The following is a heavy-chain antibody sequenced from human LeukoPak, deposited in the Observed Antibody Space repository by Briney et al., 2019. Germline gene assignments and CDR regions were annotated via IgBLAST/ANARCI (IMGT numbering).Heavy chain of an antibody. CDR2: IYYSGST. D-gene: IGHD4-11*01. J-gene: IGHJ5*02. CDR1: GGSISSYY. V-gene: IGHV4-59*12. CDR3: ARAARNYVGDWFDP. Sequence: PSETLSLTCTVSGGSISSYYWSWIRQPPGKGLEWIGYIYYSGSTYYNPSLKSRVTISVDTSKNQFSLKLSSVTAADTAVYYCARAARNYVGDWFDPWGQGTLVTVSS.